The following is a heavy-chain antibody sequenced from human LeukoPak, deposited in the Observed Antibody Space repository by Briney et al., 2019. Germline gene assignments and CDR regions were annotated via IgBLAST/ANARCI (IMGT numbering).Heavy chain of an antibody. CDR3: AREWAGYYEVDY. CDR1: GFTISSYW. J-gene: IGHJ4*02. D-gene: IGHD3/OR15-3a*01. V-gene: IGHV3-7*01. CDR2: IKQDGSEK. Sequence: PGGSLRLSCAASGFTISSYWMSWVRQAPGKGLEWVANIKQDGSEKYYVYSVKGRFTISRDNAKNSLYLQMNSLRAEDTAVYYCAREWAGYYEVDYWGQGTLVTVSS.